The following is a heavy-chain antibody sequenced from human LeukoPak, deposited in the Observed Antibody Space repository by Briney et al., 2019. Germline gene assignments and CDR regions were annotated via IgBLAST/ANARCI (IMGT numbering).Heavy chain of an antibody. Sequence: SETLSLTCTVSGGSISSYYWSWIRQPPGKGLEWIGYIYYSGSTNYNPSLKSRVTISVDTSKNQFSLKLSSVTAADTAVYYCARSPYYYDSSGYLGGGYYFDYWGQGTLVTVSS. V-gene: IGHV4-59*01. D-gene: IGHD3-22*01. CDR1: GGSISSYY. CDR2: IYYSGST. J-gene: IGHJ4*02. CDR3: ARSPYYYDSSGYLGGGYYFDY.